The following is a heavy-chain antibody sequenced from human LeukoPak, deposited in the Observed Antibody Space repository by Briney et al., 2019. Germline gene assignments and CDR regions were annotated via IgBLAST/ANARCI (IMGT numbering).Heavy chain of an antibody. CDR2: ISYDGSNK. V-gene: IGHV3-30-3*01. J-gene: IGHJ4*02. CDR3: ARGGDYGSGSFRWRHFDS. CDR1: GFTFNTYA. D-gene: IGHD3-10*01. Sequence: PGRSLRLSCAASGFTFNTYALHWVRQAPGKGLAWVAFISYDGSNKYYADSVKGRFTISRDNSKNTLYLQMNSLRTEDTAVYYCARGGDYGSGSFRWRHFDSWGQGTLVTVSS.